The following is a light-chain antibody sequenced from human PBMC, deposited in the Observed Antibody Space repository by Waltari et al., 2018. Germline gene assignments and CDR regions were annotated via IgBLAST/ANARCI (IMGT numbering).Light chain of an antibody. J-gene: IGKJ4*01. V-gene: IGKV3-11*01. CDR2: DAS. CDR1: QSVSSY. Sequence: EIVLKQSPATLSLSPEERATLSCRASQSVSSYLAWYQQKPGQAPRLLIYDASNRATGIPARFSGSGSVTDFTLTISSLEPEDFAVYDCQQRSNWLTFGGGTKVEIK. CDR3: QQRSNWLT.